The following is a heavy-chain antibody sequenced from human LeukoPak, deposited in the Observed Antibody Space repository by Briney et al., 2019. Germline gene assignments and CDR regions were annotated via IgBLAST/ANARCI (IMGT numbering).Heavy chain of an antibody. CDR1: GYTLTELS. CDR3: ATELRHSSGLNPY. CDR2: FDPEDGET. J-gene: IGHJ4*02. Sequence: GSVKVSCKVSGYTLTELSMHWVRQAPGKGLEWMGGFDPEDGETIYAQKFQGRVTLTEDTSADTAYMELSSLRSEDTAVYYCATELRHSSGLNPYWGQGTLVTVSS. D-gene: IGHD3-22*01. V-gene: IGHV1-24*01.